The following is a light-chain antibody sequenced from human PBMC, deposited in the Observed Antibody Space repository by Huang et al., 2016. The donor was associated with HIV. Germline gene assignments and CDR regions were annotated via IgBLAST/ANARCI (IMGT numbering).Light chain of an antibody. J-gene: IGKJ1*01. CDR1: QTVNNN. V-gene: IGKV3D-15*01. Sequence: EIVMTQSPATLSVFPGERATLSCRASQTVNNNLAWYQQKPGQAPRLLIYGAFTSATGIPVRFSASGSGTEFTLAISSLQSEDFAVYYCQQYNNWPPWTFGQGTKVEIK. CDR2: GAF. CDR3: QQYNNWPPWT.